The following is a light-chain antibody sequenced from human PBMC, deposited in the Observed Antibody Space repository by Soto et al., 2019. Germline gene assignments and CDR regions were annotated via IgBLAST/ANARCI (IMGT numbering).Light chain of an antibody. CDR2: EGS. Sequence: QSPLTQAASVSGSPGQSVNISCTGTISDVASYNLVSWYQPQRGKARKLMIYEGSKRPSGVSNRFSGSKSGNTASLTISGLQAEDEADYYCCSYAGSSSLYVFGTGTKVTVL. CDR1: ISDVASYNL. V-gene: IGLV2-23*01. CDR3: CSYAGSSSLYV. J-gene: IGLJ1*01.